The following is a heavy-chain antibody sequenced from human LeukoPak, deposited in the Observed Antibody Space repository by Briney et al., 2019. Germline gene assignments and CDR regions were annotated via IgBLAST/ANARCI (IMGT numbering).Heavy chain of an antibody. V-gene: IGHV4-34*01. CDR1: GGSFRGYY. J-gene: IGHJ4*02. CDR2: INHSGST. Sequence: ASETLSLTCAVYGGSFRGYYWSWIRQPPGKGLEWIGEINHSGSTNYNPSLKSRVTISVDTSKNQFSLKLSSVTAADTAVYYCARARGFGELLPYYFDYWGQGTLVTVSS. CDR3: ARARGFGELLPYYFDY. D-gene: IGHD3-10*01.